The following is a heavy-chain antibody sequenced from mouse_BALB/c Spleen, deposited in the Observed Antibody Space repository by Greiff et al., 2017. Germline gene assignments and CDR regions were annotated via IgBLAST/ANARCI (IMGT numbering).Heavy chain of an antibody. CDR2: ISYDGSN. Sequence: VQLQQSGPGLVKPSQSLSLTCSVTGYSITSGYYWNWIRQFPGNKLEWMGYISYDGSNNYNPSLKNRISITRDTSKNQFFLKLNSVTTEDTATYYCARDPEAHTPTWGQGTLVTVSA. V-gene: IGHV3-6*02. J-gene: IGHJ3*01. D-gene: IGHD1-3*01. CDR1: GYSITSGYY. CDR3: ARDPEAHTPT.